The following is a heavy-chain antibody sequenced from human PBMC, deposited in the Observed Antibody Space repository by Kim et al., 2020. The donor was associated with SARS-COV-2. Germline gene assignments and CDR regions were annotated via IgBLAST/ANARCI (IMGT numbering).Heavy chain of an antibody. CDR3: VKGAYTFDY. J-gene: IGHJ4*02. V-gene: IGHV3-23*01. Sequence: GGSLRLSCATSGFTFDSQAMSWVRQAPGEGLQWVASITSTGTYYADSVKGRFTVSRDNYKKTIYVQMKSLRAEDTAVYYCVKGAYTFDYWGQGNLVTVSS. D-gene: IGHD3-16*01. CDR2: ITSTGT. CDR1: GFTFDSQA.